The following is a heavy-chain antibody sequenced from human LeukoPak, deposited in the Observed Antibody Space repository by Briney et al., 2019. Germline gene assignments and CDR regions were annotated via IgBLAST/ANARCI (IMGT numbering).Heavy chain of an antibody. CDR3: ARATLVGARNYYYYYMDV. V-gene: IGHV3-53*01. CDR2: IYSGGST. Sequence: GGSLRLSCAASGFTVSSNYMSWVRQAPGKGLEWVSVIYSGGSTYYADSVKGRFTISRDNSKNTLYLQMNSLRAEDTAVYYCARATLVGARNYYYYYMDVWGKGTTVTISS. D-gene: IGHD1-26*01. J-gene: IGHJ6*03. CDR1: GFTVSSNY.